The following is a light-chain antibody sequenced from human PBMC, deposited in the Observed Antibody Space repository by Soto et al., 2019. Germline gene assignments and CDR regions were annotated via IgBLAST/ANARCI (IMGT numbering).Light chain of an antibody. V-gene: IGKV1-9*01. CDR3: QQLNSYPRT. Sequence: DIQVTQSPSFLSASVGDRVTITCRASQGISSYLAWYQQTPGKAPKLLIYAASPLQSGVPSRFSGSGSGTEFTLTISSLQPEDFATYYCQQLNSYPRTFGPGTKVDIK. CDR1: QGISSY. CDR2: AAS. J-gene: IGKJ3*01.